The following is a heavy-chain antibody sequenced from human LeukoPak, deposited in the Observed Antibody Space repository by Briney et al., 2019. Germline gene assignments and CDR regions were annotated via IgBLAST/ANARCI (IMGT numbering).Heavy chain of an antibody. D-gene: IGHD3-9*01. Sequence: GGSLRLSCAASGFTFSSYAMSWVRQAPGKGLEWVSAISGSCGSTYYADSVKGRFTISRDNSKNTLYLQMNSLRAEDTAVYYCAKDRSLGTYYDILTGYSKGYYFDYWGQGTLVTVSS. V-gene: IGHV3-23*01. J-gene: IGHJ4*02. CDR1: GFTFSSYA. CDR2: ISGSCGST. CDR3: AKDRSLGTYYDILTGYSKGYYFDY.